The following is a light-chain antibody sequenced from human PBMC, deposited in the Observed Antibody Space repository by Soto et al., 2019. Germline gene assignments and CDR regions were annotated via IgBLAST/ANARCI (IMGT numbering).Light chain of an antibody. V-gene: IGLV2-23*01. J-gene: IGLJ2*01. Sequence: QSALTQPASVSGSPGQSITISCTGTGRDVGSYNLVSWYQHHPGKAPKLIIYEGNNRPSGISNRFSGSKSGNTASLTISGLQAEDEADYYCSSHAGTLVFGGGTKLTV. CDR1: GRDVGSYNL. CDR3: SSHAGTLV. CDR2: EGN.